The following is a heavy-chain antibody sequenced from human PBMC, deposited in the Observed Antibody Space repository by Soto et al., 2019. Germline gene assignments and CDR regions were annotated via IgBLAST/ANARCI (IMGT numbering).Heavy chain of an antibody. Sequence: ASVKVSCKASGYTFTNSDINWVRQATGQGLEWVGWMNPNSGNSGCAQKFQGRVTMTRNTSISTAYMELSSLRSEDTAVYYCAKAPLVGATSPWDYWGQGTLVTVSS. V-gene: IGHV1-8*01. CDR3: AKAPLVGATSPWDY. D-gene: IGHD1-26*01. CDR2: MNPNSGNS. CDR1: GYTFTNSD. J-gene: IGHJ4*02.